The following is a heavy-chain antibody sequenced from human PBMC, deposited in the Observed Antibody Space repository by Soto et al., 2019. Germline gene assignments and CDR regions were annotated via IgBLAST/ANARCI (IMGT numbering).Heavy chain of an antibody. CDR3: ARKNEFSPGSFHFSGLGV. J-gene: IGHJ6*02. Sequence: SETLSLTCTVSGGSISSGGYYWSWIRQLPGKGLEWMGYIYRSGNAYYNPSLESRLTISVDTSKNQFSLKLSSVTAADTAVYYWARKNEFSPGSFHFSGLGVWGHGTTVTGPS. CDR1: GGSISSGGYY. CDR2: IYRSGNA. D-gene: IGHD3-3*01. V-gene: IGHV4-31*03.